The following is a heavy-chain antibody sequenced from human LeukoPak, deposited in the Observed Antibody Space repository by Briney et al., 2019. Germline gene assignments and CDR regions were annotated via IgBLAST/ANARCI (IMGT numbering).Heavy chain of an antibody. CDR1: GGTFSSYA. V-gene: IGHV1-69*05. J-gene: IGHJ4*02. CDR2: IIPIFGTA. D-gene: IGHD1-26*01. CDR3: ARDTSGSYSFDY. Sequence: SVKVSCKASGGTFSSYAISWVRQAPGQGLEWMGGIIPIFGTANYAQKFQGRVTITTDESTSTAYMELSSLRSEDTAVYYCARDTSGSYSFDYWGRGTLVTVSS.